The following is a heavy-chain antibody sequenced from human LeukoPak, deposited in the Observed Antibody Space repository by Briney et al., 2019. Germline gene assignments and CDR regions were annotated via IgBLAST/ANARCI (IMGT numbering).Heavy chain of an antibody. CDR1: GFTVSSKY. J-gene: IGHJ5*02. CDR3: ARRLPRVGATP. D-gene: IGHD1-26*01. V-gene: IGHV3-66*04. Sequence: GGSLGLFCAASGFTVSSKYMSWVRQAPGRGVEWVSDIYSGGSTDYADSGKGRFTISRDNSKNTLYRQINSRRAEATAVYYSARRLPRVGATPWGQGTLVTVSS. CDR2: IYSGGST.